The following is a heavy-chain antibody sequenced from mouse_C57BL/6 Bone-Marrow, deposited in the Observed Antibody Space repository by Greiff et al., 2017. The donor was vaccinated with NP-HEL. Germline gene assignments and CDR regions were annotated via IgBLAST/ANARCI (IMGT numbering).Heavy chain of an antibody. CDR3: ARDFYARFDY. V-gene: IGHV3-6*01. J-gene: IGHJ2*01. CDR1: GYSITSGYY. CDR2: ISYDGSN. D-gene: IGHD2-3*01. Sequence: EVQLQESGPGLVKPSQSLSLTCSVTGYSITSGYYWNWIRQFPGNKLEWMGYISYDGSNNYNPSLKNRISITRDTSKNQFFLKLNSVTTEDTATYYCARDFYARFDYWGQGTTRTVSS.